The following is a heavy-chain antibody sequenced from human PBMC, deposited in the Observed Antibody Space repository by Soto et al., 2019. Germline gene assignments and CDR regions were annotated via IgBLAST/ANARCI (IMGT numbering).Heavy chain of an antibody. CDR3: ARDPAWGSLDY. D-gene: IGHD7-27*01. J-gene: IGHJ4*02. V-gene: IGHV3-7*01. Sequence: GGSLRLSCAASGFTFSSYWMSWVRQAPGRGLEWVANIKQDGSEKYYVDSVKGRFTISRDNAKNSLYLQMNSLRAEDTALYYCARDPAWGSLDYWGLGTLVTVSS. CDR1: GFTFSSYW. CDR2: IKQDGSEK.